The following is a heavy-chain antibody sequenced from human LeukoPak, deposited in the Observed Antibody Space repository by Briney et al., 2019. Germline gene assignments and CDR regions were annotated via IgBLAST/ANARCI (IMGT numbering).Heavy chain of an antibody. CDR3: AREWFGELLYFYYGMDV. CDR1: GFTFSSYS. Sequence: AGGSLRLSCAASGFTFSSYSMNWVRQAPGKGLEWVSSISSSSSYIYYADSVKGRFTISRDNAKNSLYLQMNSQRAEDTAVYYCAREWFGELLYFYYGMDVWGQGTTVTVSS. J-gene: IGHJ6*02. V-gene: IGHV3-21*01. D-gene: IGHD3-10*01. CDR2: ISSSSSYI.